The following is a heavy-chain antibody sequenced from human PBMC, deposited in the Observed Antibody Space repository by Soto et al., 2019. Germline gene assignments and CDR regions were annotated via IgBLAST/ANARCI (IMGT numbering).Heavy chain of an antibody. D-gene: IGHD2-21*02. V-gene: IGHV3-30-3*01. CDR1: GFTFSSYA. CDR3: ARAMTEVYYYYYYGMDV. CDR2: ISYDGSNK. J-gene: IGHJ6*02. Sequence: GGSLRLSCAASGFTFSSYAMHWVRQTPGKGLEWVAVISYDGSNKYYADSVKGRFTISRDNSKNTLYLQMNSLRAEDTAVYYCARAMTEVYYYYYYGMDVWGQGTTVTVSS.